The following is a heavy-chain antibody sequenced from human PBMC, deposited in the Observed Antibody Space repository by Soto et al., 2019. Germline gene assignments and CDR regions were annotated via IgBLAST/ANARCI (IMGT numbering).Heavy chain of an antibody. CDR1: GFTFTSSS. CDR2: IVVGSGNT. V-gene: IGHV1-58*02. D-gene: IGHD3-3*01. Sequence: ASVKVSCKASGFTFTSSSMQWGRQARGQRLEWIGWIVVGSGNTNYAQKFQERVTITRDMSTSTAYMELSSLRSEDTAVYYCAAYDFWSGYSLDAFDIWGQGTMVTVSS. CDR3: AAYDFWSGYSLDAFDI. J-gene: IGHJ3*02.